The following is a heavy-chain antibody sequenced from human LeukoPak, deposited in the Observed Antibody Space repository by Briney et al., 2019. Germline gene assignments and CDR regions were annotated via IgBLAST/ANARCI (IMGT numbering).Heavy chain of an antibody. Sequence: ASVKVSCKASGYTFTGYYIHWVRQAPGQGLEWMGWISAYNGNTNYAQKLQGRVTMTTDTSTSTAYMELRSLRSDDTAVYYCARVPSIMLPDYWGQGTLVTVSS. CDR2: ISAYNGNT. CDR3: ARVPSIMLPDY. V-gene: IGHV1-18*04. J-gene: IGHJ4*02. CDR1: GYTFTGYY. D-gene: IGHD2-8*01.